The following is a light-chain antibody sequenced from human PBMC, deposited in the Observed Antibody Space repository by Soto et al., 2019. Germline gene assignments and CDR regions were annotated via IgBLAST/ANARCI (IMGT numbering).Light chain of an antibody. Sequence: QPVLTQPPSASGTPGQRVTISCSGSSSNIGSNYVYWYQQFPGTAPKLLIYSNNQRPSGVPDRFSGSKSGTSASLAISGLQSEDEADYYCATWDDSLNGPVFGGGTKLTVL. CDR1: SSNIGSNY. CDR3: ATWDDSLNGPV. V-gene: IGLV1-44*01. J-gene: IGLJ3*02. CDR2: SNN.